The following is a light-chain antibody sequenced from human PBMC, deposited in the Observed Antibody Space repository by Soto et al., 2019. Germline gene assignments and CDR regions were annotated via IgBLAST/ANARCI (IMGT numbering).Light chain of an antibody. CDR2: KAS. CDR1: QSISSW. J-gene: IGKJ1*01. V-gene: IGKV1-5*03. Sequence: DIQMTQSPSTLSASVGDRVTITCRASQSISSWLAWHPQKPGKAPRLLIYKASNLERGVASRFSGSGSGTEYTLPITSLQPDDSAKSSCQQYNDNWTFGQGTKVE. CDR3: QQYNDNWT.